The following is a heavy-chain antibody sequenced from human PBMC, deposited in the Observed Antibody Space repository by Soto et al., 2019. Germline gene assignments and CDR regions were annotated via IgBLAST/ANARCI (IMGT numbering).Heavy chain of an antibody. Sequence: QVQLVESGGGVVQPGRSLRLSCAASGFTFSSYGMHWVRQAPGKGLEWVAVIWYDGSNKYYADSVKGRFTISRDNSKNTLYLQMNSLSAEDTAVYYCARGSWGFATYNWFDPWGQGTLFTVSS. D-gene: IGHD2-15*01. J-gene: IGHJ5*02. CDR3: ARGSWGFATYNWFDP. V-gene: IGHV3-33*01. CDR1: GFTFSSYG. CDR2: IWYDGSNK.